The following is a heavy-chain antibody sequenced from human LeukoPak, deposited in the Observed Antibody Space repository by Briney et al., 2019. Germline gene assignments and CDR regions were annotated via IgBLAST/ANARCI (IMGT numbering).Heavy chain of an antibody. Sequence: SETLSLTCTVSGGSLGNYYWSWIRQPPGEGLEWIGYIYYSGSTYYSPSLKSRVTISVDTSKKQFSLKVSSVTAADTAVYYCARAGYSYGTGYYFDYWGQGTLVTVSS. CDR1: GGSLGNYY. D-gene: IGHD5-18*01. V-gene: IGHV4-59*01. CDR3: ARAGYSYGTGYYFDY. J-gene: IGHJ4*02. CDR2: IYYSGST.